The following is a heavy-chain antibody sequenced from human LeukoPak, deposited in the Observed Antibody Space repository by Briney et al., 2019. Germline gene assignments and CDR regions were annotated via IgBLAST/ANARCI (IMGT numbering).Heavy chain of an antibody. CDR1: GGTFSSYA. V-gene: IGHV1-69*13. CDR3: ARDLGSSGWYQRGLDY. J-gene: IGHJ4*02. Sequence: SVKVSCKASGGTFSSYAISWVRQAPGQGLEWMGGIIPTFGTANYAQKFQGRVTITADESTSTAYMELSSLRSEDTAVYYCARDLGSSGWYQRGLDYWGQGTLVTVSS. CDR2: IIPTFGTA. D-gene: IGHD6-19*01.